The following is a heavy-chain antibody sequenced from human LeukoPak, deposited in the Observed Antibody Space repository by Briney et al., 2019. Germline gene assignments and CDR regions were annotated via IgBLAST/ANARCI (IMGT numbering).Heavy chain of an antibody. CDR2: IYYSGST. CDR3: ARRGVTIFRGSYYYYYMDV. V-gene: IGHV4-39*01. D-gene: IGHD3-3*01. CDR1: GGSISSSSYY. Sequence: SETLSLTCTVSGGSISSSSYYWGWIRQPPGKGLEWIGSIYYSGSTYYNPSLKSRVTISVDTSKNQFSLKLSSVTAADTAVYYCARRGVTIFRGSYYYYYMDVWGKGTTVTVSS. J-gene: IGHJ6*03.